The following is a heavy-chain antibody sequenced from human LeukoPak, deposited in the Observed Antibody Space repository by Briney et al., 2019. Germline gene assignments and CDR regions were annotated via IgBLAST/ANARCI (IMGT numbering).Heavy chain of an antibody. CDR2: ISGSGGST. J-gene: IGHJ3*02. D-gene: IGHD3-16*01. V-gene: IGHV3-23*01. Sequence: GGSLRLSCAASGFTFSSYAMSWVRQAPGNGLEWVSAISGSGGSTYYADSVKGRFTISRDNSKNTLYLQMNSLRAEDTAVYYCAKDASVGTDYDYVWGGYKIGAFDIWGQGTMVTVSS. CDR1: GFTFSSYA. CDR3: AKDASVGTDYDYVWGGYKIGAFDI.